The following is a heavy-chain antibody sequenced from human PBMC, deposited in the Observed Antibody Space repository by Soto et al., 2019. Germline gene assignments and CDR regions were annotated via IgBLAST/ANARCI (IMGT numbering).Heavy chain of an antibody. CDR1: GFTFSSYG. D-gene: IGHD3-22*01. V-gene: IGHV3-30*18. Sequence: GGSLRLSCAASGFTFSSYGMHWVRQAPGKGLEWVAVISYDGSNKYYADSVKGRFTISRDNSKNTLYLQMNSLRAEDTAVYYCAKDWASSPHYDSSGYFDYWGQGTLVTVSS. CDR2: ISYDGSNK. J-gene: IGHJ4*02. CDR3: AKDWASSPHYDSSGYFDY.